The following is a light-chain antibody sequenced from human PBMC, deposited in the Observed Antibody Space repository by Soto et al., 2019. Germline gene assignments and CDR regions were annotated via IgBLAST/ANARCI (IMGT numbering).Light chain of an antibody. J-gene: IGKJ3*01. CDR2: WAS. V-gene: IGKV1-5*03. Sequence: DIHMTQSPATLSASVGDRVTITCRASQSISTWLAWYQQKPGKAPKLLIYWASSLESRVPSRFSGSGSGTEFTLTISSLQPDGFATYYCQHYTTDAGTFGPGTEVDI. CDR1: QSISTW. CDR3: QHYTTDAGT.